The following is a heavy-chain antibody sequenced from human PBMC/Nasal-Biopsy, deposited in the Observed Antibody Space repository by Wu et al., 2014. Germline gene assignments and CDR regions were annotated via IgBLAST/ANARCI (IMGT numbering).Heavy chain of an antibody. CDR3: VRDRRDSGRIDD. J-gene: IGHJ4*02. CDR2: IFHSGST. V-gene: IGHV4-39*07. Sequence: TCTVSGGSFSSGTYYWGWIRQPPGKGLEWIAAIFHSGSTYYNPSLQSRVSISVDMSKNQFSLTLSSVSAADTAIYYCVRDRRDSGRIDDWGQGTLLIVSS. CDR1: GGSFSSGTYY.